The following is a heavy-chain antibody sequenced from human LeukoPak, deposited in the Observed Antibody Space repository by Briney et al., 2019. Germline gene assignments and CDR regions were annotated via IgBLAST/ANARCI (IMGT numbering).Heavy chain of an antibody. V-gene: IGHV1-69*13. J-gene: IGHJ6*02. CDR3: ARVRCSGGSCYSYYYYYYGMDV. D-gene: IGHD2-15*01. CDR1: GGTFSSYA. CDR2: IIPIFGTA. Sequence: GASVKVSCKASGGTFSSYAISWVRQAPGQGLEWMGGIIPIFGTANYAQKFQGRVTITADESTSTAYMELSSRGSEDTAVYYCARVRCSGGSCYSYYYYYYGMDVWGQGTTVTVSS.